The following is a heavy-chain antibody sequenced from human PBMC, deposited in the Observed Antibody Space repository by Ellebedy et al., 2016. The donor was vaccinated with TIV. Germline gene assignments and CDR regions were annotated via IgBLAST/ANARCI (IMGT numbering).Heavy chain of an antibody. CDR3: AKAPLEVPVLNY. Sequence: GESLKISXAASGFTFSSYAMSWVRQAPGKGLEWVSAISGSGGSTYYADSVRGRFTISRDNSKNTLYLHMNSLRPEDTAVYYCAKAPLEVPVLNYWGQGTLVTVSS. D-gene: IGHD1-1*01. CDR2: ISGSGGST. V-gene: IGHV3-23*01. CDR1: GFTFSSYA. J-gene: IGHJ4*02.